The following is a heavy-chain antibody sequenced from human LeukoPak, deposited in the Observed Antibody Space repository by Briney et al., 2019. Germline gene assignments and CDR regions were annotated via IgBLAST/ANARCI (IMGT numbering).Heavy chain of an antibody. J-gene: IGHJ2*01. V-gene: IGHV3-23*01. D-gene: IGHD1-26*01. CDR3: AKSSGTYSLWYFDL. CDR1: GFTFSSYS. CDR2: ISTSGYGT. Sequence: PGGSLRLSCAASGFTFSSYSMNWVRQAPGKGLEWVSAISTSGYGTYYADSVKGRFTISRDNSKNTLYLQMNSLRAEDTAVYYCAKSSGTYSLWYFDLWGRGTLVTVSS.